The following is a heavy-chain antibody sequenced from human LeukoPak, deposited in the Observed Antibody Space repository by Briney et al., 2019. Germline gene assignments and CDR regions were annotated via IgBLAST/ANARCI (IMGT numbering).Heavy chain of an antibody. CDR3: ATLANTMIVVLS. Sequence: SETLSLTCAVYGGSFSGYYWSWIRQPPGKGLEWIGEINHSGSTNYNPSLKSRVTISVDTSKNQFSLKLSSVTAADTAVYYCATLANTMIVVLSWGQGTLVTVSS. J-gene: IGHJ5*02. V-gene: IGHV4-34*01. D-gene: IGHD3-22*01. CDR2: INHSGST. CDR1: GGSFSGYY.